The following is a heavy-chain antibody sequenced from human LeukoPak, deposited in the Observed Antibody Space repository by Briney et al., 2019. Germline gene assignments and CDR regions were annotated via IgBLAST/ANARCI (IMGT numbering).Heavy chain of an antibody. J-gene: IGHJ4*02. CDR1: GFTFSTYG. V-gene: IGHV1-18*01. CDR3: ARRRVGSGYHFDS. Sequence: ASVKVSCTASGFTFSTYGITWVRQAPGQGLEWMGWISGYNGNAKYAQKFQDRVTMTIDTFTNTTYMEVRSLTSDDTAVFYCARRRVGSGYHFDSWGQGTLVTVSS. D-gene: IGHD5-12*01. CDR2: ISGYNGNA.